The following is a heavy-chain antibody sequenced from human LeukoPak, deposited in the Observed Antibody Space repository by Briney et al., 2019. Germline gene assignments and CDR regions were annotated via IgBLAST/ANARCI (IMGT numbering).Heavy chain of an antibody. CDR3: ARHVISAKSLDV. D-gene: IGHD2/OR15-2a*01. V-gene: IGHV4-39*01. J-gene: IGHJ6*02. CDR2: IYYSGST. Sequence: SETLSLTCTVSGGSISSSNYYWGWIRQPPGKGLEWIGTIYYSGSTYYNPSLKSRVTISVDTSKNQFSLKLSSVTAADTAVFYCARHVISAKSLDVWGQGTTVTVSS. CDR1: GGSISSSNYY.